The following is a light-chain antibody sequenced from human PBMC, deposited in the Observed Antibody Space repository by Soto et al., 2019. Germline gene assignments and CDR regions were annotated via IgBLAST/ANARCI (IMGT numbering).Light chain of an antibody. V-gene: IGKV3-11*01. CDR3: QQYVTSSIT. CDR2: DAF. J-gene: IGKJ5*01. Sequence: IVLTHPPATLSLSHRERATLSCRASETIRNLLAWYQQRPGQAPRLLIYDAFSRAPGIPARFSGGGSGTDFTLTISRLEPEDFAVYYCQQYVTSSITFGQGTRLEI. CDR1: ETIRNL.